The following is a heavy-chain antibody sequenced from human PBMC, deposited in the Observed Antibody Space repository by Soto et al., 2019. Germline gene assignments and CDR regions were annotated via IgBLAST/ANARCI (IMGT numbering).Heavy chain of an antibody. CDR3: GSHYDFWSGYYQH. V-gene: IGHV3-49*03. CDR1: GFTFGDYA. J-gene: IGHJ1*01. Sequence: PGGSLRLSCTASGFTFGDYAMSWFRQAPGKGLEWVGFIRSKAYGGTTEYAASVKGRFTISRDDSKSIAYLQMNSLKTEDTAVYYCGSHYDFWSGYYQHWGQGTLVTVSS. CDR2: IRSKAYGGTT. D-gene: IGHD3-3*01.